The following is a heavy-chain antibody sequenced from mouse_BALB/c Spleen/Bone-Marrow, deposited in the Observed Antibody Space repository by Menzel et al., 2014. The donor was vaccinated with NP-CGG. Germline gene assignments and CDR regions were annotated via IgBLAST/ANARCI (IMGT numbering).Heavy chain of an antibody. CDR3: ARASVVPYYFDF. J-gene: IGHJ2*01. D-gene: IGHD1-1*01. CDR1: GYTFSNYW. Sequence: VQRVESGAELMKPGASVKISCKATGYTFSNYWIDWVKQRPGRGLEWIGEILPGSGTANYNEKFKGKATFTADTSSNTAYMQLSSLTSEDSALYYCARASVVPYYFDFWGQGTTLTVSS. CDR2: ILPGSGTA. V-gene: IGHV1-9*01.